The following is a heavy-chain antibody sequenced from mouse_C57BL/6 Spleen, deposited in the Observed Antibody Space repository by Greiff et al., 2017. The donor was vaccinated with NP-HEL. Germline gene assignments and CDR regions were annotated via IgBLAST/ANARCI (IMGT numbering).Heavy chain of an antibody. CDR3: ARGKGPSLPFMDY. J-gene: IGHJ4*01. Sequence: QVQLKQSGAELVKPGASVKMSCKASGYTFTTYPIEWMKQNHGTSLEWIGNFHPYNDDTKYNEQFKGKATLTVEKSSSTFYLELSRLTSDDSSVYYCARGKGPSLPFMDYWGQGTSVTVSS. CDR2: FHPYNDDT. D-gene: IGHD3-3*01. V-gene: IGHV1-47*01. CDR1: GYTFTTYP.